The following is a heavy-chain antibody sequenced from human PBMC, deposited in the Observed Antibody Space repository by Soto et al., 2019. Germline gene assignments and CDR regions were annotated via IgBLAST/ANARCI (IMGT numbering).Heavy chain of an antibody. D-gene: IGHD2-15*01. V-gene: IGHV5-10-1*01. CDR1: GYSFTSYW. CDR3: ARSLSVVVVAATAYGMDV. Sequence: GESLKISCKGSGYSFTSYWISWVRQMPGKGLEWMGRIDPSDSYTNYSPSFQGHVTISADKSISTAYLQWSSLKASDTAMYYCARSLSVVVVAATAYGMDVWGQGTTVTVSS. CDR2: IDPSDSYT. J-gene: IGHJ6*02.